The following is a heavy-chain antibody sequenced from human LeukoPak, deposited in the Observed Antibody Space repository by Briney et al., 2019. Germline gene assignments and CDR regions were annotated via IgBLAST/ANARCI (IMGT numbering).Heavy chain of an antibody. J-gene: IGHJ4*02. CDR2: ISGDGVSP. Sequence: GGSLRLSCAASGFTFNNYALTWVRQTPGKGLECVSAISGDGVSPYYADSVRGRFTISRDNSKNTLYLQMNSLRVEDTAVYFCARDPGAFPYFFDCWGRGTLVTVSS. D-gene: IGHD4/OR15-4a*01. V-gene: IGHV3-23*01. CDR3: ARDPGAFPYFFDC. CDR1: GFTFNNYA.